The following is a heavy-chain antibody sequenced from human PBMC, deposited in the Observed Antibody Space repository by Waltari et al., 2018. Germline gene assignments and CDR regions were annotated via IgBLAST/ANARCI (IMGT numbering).Heavy chain of an antibody. V-gene: IGHV4-34*02. CDR1: GGSLSGYH. Sequence: QVQLQQWGAGLLKPSETLSLTCDVSGGSLSGYHWTWFRQPPGKGLEWIGEINDGGRTTYNPSLESRVTVSIDTANNQFSLRVRSVTAADTAVYYCARVFGYYYYYMDVWGKGTTVTISS. D-gene: IGHD3-3*01. J-gene: IGHJ6*03. CDR3: ARVFGYYYYYMDV. CDR2: INDGGRT.